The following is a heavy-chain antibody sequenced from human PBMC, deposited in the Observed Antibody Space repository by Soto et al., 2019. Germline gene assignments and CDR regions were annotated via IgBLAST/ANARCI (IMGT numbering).Heavy chain of an antibody. Sequence: PGGSLRLSCVASGFTFSSYTMNWVRQTPGRRLEWVAYISSSGSTIYYAESAKGRFTVSRDNAKSSLYLQMDGLRDEDTAVYYCASGLGSSRSWGQGSRVTVSS. CDR1: GFTFSSYT. D-gene: IGHD3-10*01. J-gene: IGHJ1*01. CDR2: ISSSGSTI. CDR3: ASGLGSSRS. V-gene: IGHV3-48*02.